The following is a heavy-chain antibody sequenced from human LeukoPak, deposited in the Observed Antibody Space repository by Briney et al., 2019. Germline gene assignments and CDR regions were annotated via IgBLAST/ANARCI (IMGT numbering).Heavy chain of an antibody. J-gene: IGHJ6*02. D-gene: IGHD6-19*01. CDR2: ISSSSSYI. V-gene: IGHV3-21*01. CDR1: GFTFSSYS. CDR3: ARALGGYSSVHRDYYYGMDV. Sequence: GGSLRLSCAASGFTFSSYSMNWVRQAPGKGLEWVSSISSSSSYIYYADSVKGRFTISRDNAKNSLYLQMNSLRAEDTAVYYCARALGGYSSVHRDYYYGMDVWGQGTTVTVSS.